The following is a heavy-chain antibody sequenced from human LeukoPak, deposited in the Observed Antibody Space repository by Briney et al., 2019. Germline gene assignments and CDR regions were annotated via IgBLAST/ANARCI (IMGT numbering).Heavy chain of an antibody. CDR3: ARDPPYDKYCSGGSCYSYTHWFDP. J-gene: IGHJ5*02. D-gene: IGHD2-15*01. CDR1: GYTFTSYG. CDR2: ISAYNGNT. V-gene: IGHV1-18*01. Sequence: ASVKVSCKASGYTFTSYGISWVRQAPGQGLEWMGWISAYNGNTNYAQKLQGRVTMTTDTSTSTAYMELRSLRSDDTAVYYCARDPPYDKYCSGGSCYSYTHWFDPWGQGTLVTVSS.